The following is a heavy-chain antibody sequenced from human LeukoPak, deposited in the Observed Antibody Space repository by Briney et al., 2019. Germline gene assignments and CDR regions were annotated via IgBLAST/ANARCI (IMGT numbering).Heavy chain of an antibody. D-gene: IGHD4-17*01. CDR2: IRYDGSNK. CDR3: AKDRAEDGDYCAFDI. V-gene: IGHV3-30*02. CDR1: GFTFSSYG. Sequence: GGSLRLFCAASGFTFSSYGMHWVRQAPGKGLEWVAFIRYDGSNKYYADSVKGRFTIPRDNPKNTLYLQMNKLRAGGTGVYFWAKDRAEDGDYCAFDIWGQGTMVTVSS. J-gene: IGHJ3*02.